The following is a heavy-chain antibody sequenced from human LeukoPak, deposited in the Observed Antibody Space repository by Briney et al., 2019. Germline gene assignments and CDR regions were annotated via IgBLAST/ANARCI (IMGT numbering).Heavy chain of an antibody. Sequence: GGSLRLSCAASGFTFSSYEMNWVRQAPGKGLEWVSNISSSGSTIYYADSVKGRFTISRDNAKNSLYLQMNSLRAEDTAVYYCARDGNELRYFDWLLPHDYWGQGTLVTVSS. CDR1: GFTFSSYE. J-gene: IGHJ4*02. V-gene: IGHV3-48*03. D-gene: IGHD3-9*01. CDR3: ARDGNELRYFDWLLPHDY. CDR2: ISSSGSTI.